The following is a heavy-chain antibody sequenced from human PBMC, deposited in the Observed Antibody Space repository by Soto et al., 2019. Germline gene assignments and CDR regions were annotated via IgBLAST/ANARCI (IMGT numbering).Heavy chain of an antibody. CDR3: GRDGQASSGTGTYGFYGMDV. V-gene: IGHV1-69*13. CDR2: IIPIFGTA. Sequence: ASVNVSFKASGGTFSSYSISWVRPAPGQGLELMGGIIPIFGTANYAQKFQGRVTITADESTSTAYMELSSLRSEDTAVYYCGRDGQASSGTGTYGFYGMDVLGQGTTVTVSS. CDR1: GGTFSSYS. D-gene: IGHD1-1*01. J-gene: IGHJ6*02.